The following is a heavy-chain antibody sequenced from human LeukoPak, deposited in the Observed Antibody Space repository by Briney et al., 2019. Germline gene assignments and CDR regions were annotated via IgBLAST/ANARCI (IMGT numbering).Heavy chain of an antibody. V-gene: IGHV3-21*06. CDR2: VSTDSTFI. J-gene: IGHJ4*02. D-gene: IGHD1-7*01. Sequence: GGSLRLSCSAFGFIFSDYNFHRVRQAPGKGLEWLASVSTDSTFIYYADSVKGRFTISRDNAKNSLYLQMNSLRAEDTAVFHCARDRLGTFDSWGQGVLVTVSS. CDR3: ARDRLGTFDS. CDR1: GFIFSDYN.